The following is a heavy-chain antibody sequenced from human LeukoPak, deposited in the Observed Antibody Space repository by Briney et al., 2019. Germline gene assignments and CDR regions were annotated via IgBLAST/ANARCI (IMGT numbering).Heavy chain of an antibody. D-gene: IGHD3-22*01. Sequence: GGSLRLSCTASGFTFNNYAMYWVRQAPRKGLEWVAGIFGSGGSAHYADSVKGRFTISRDNSKNTVYLQMDSLRGEDTAVYYCTKTTTGYSSGQYPGWPADHWGQGALSPSPQ. V-gene: IGHV3-23*01. CDR3: TKTTTGYSSGQYPGWPADH. CDR2: IFGSGGSA. J-gene: IGHJ4*02. CDR1: GFTFNNYA.